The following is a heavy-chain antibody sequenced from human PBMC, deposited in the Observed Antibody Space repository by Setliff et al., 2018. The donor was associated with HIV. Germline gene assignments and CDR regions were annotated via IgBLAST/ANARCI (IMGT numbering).Heavy chain of an antibody. D-gene: IGHD3-3*02. V-gene: IGHV7-4-1*02. CDR3: ARGTAPRPASVLEFLEWLFPNWFDP. CDR1: GYNFENYA. Sequence: ASVKVSCKTSGYNFENYAINWVRQAPGQGLEWMGWINANSGSPTYAQAFTGRFFFSVDTAVATAYLQINNLKTEDTAVYYCARGTAPRPASVLEFLEWLFPNWFDPWGQGTLVTVSS. J-gene: IGHJ5*02. CDR2: INANSGSP.